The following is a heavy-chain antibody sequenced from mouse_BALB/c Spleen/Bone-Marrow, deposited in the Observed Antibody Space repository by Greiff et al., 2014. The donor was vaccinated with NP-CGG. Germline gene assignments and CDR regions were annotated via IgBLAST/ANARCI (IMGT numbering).Heavy chain of an antibody. Sequence: VQLKESGAELAKPGASVKMSCKASGYTFTSYWMHWVKQRPGQGLEWIGYINPSTGYTEYNQKFKDKATLTADKSSSTAYMQLSSLTSEDSAVYYCARYPYYDYDGFAYWGQGTLVTVSA. CDR1: GYTFTSYW. V-gene: IGHV1-7*01. CDR2: INPSTGYT. CDR3: ARYPYYDYDGFAY. J-gene: IGHJ3*01. D-gene: IGHD2-4*01.